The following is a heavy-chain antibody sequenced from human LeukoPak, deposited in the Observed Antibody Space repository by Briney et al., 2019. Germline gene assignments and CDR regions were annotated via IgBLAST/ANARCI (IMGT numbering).Heavy chain of an antibody. CDR3: ARDPHYYDSSGYAFDY. V-gene: IGHV3-21*01. Sequence: PGRSLRLSCAASGFTFSSYGMNWVRQAPGKGLEWVSSISSSSSYIYYADSVKGRFTISRDNAKNSLYLQMNSLRAEDTAVYYCARDPHYYDSSGYAFDYWGQGTLVTVSS. J-gene: IGHJ4*02. CDR1: GFTFSSYG. CDR2: ISSSSSYI. D-gene: IGHD3-22*01.